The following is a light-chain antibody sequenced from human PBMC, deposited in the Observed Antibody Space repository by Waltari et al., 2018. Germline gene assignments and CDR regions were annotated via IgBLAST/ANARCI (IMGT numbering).Light chain of an antibody. CDR3: SSYASSYTYV. CDR2: DVN. CDR1: SNDVGGYRY. J-gene: IGLJ1*01. Sequence: QSALTQPRSVSGSPGQSVTVPCTGTSNDVGGYRYVSWYHPHPNTAPKPIIYDVNKRPSGVPDRFSGSKSGNTASLTISGLQAEDDADYFCSSYASSYTYVFGTGTKVTVL. V-gene: IGLV2-11*01.